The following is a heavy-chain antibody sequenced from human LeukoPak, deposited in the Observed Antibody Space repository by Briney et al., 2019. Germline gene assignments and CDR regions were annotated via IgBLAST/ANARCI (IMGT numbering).Heavy chain of an antibody. Sequence: GGSLRLSCVASEFMFSTYWMSWVRQAPGKGLEWVATINQDGREKYYVDSVKGRFTISRDNAKNSLYLQMSSLGVEDTAVYYCVKPYYYSSGSLKWGQGTLVTVSS. CDR3: VKPYYYSSGSLK. J-gene: IGHJ1*01. CDR1: EFMFSTYW. V-gene: IGHV3-7*01. D-gene: IGHD3-10*01. CDR2: INQDGREK.